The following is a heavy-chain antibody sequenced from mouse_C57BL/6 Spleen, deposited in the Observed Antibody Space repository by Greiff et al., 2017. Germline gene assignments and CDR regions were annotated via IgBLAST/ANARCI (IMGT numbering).Heavy chain of an antibody. J-gene: IGHJ4*01. D-gene: IGHD2-2*01. CDR2: IYPGDGDT. Sequence: QVQLKQSGPELVKPGASVKISCKASGYAFSSSWMNWVKQRPGKGLEWIGRIYPGDGDTNYNGKFKGKATLTADKSSSTAYMQLSSLTSEDSAVYFCARGRVTTEAMDYWGQGTSVTVSS. V-gene: IGHV1-82*01. CDR1: GYAFSSSW. CDR3: ARGRVTTEAMDY.